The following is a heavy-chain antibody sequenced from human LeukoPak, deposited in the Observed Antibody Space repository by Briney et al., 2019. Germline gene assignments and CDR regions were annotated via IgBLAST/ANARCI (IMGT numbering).Heavy chain of an antibody. D-gene: IGHD3-10*01. J-gene: IGHJ6*03. CDR1: GGSFSGYY. Sequence: SETLSLTCAVYGGSFSGYYWSWIRQPPGKGLEWIGYIYYSGSTNYNPSLKSRVTISVDTSKNQFSLKLSSVTAADTAVYYCARMYYGSGSYWDYYYYYMDVWGKGTTVTISS. V-gene: IGHV4-59*01. CDR3: ARMYYGSGSYWDYYYYYMDV. CDR2: IYYSGST.